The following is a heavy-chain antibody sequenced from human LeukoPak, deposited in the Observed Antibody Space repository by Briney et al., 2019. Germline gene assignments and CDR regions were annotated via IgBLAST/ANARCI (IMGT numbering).Heavy chain of an antibody. CDR1: GFTFSSYA. D-gene: IGHD2-2*02. Sequence: GGSLRLSCAASGFTFSSYAMSWVRQAPGKGLEWVAFIRYDGSNKYYADSVKGRLTISRDNSKNTLYLQMNSLRAEDTAVYYCASDCSSTSCYIRWGQGTLVTVSS. CDR3: ASDCSSTSCYIR. CDR2: IRYDGSNK. J-gene: IGHJ4*02. V-gene: IGHV3-30*02.